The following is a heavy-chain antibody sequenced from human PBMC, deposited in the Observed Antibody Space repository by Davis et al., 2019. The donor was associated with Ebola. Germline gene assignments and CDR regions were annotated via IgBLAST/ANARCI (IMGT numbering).Heavy chain of an antibody. CDR1: GYTFTGYY. J-gene: IGHJ4*02. CDR3: ARDGGYSGSYSPGGY. Sequence: ASVKVSCKASGYTFTGYYMHWVRQAPGQGLEWMGWINPNSDGTNYAQKLQGRVTMTTDTSTSTAYMELRSLRSDDTAVYYCARDGGYSGSYSPGGYWGQGTLVTVSS. D-gene: IGHD1-26*01. CDR2: INPNSDGT. V-gene: IGHV1-2*02.